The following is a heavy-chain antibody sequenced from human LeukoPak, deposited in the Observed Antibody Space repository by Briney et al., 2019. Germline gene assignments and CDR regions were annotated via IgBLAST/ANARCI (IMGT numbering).Heavy chain of an antibody. J-gene: IGHJ4*02. CDR3: ARGGEYCSSTSCYTRPFDY. D-gene: IGHD2-2*01. V-gene: IGHV4-39*07. CDR1: GGSISRSTYY. Sequence: SETLSLTCTVSGGSISRSTYYWGWIRQPPGKGLEWIGNIYYSGSTYYNPSLKSRVTISVDTSKNQFSLKLSSVTAADTAVYYCARGGEYCSSTSCYTRPFDYWGQGTLVTVSS. CDR2: IYYSGST.